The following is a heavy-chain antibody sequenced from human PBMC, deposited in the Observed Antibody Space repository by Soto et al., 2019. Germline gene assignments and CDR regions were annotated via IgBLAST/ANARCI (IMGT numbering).Heavy chain of an antibody. CDR2: IDLDDDK. J-gene: IGHJ6*02. CDR3: ERMATVHYYYYYGMDV. CDR1: GSSLSTSGIC. D-gene: IGHD4-17*01. Sequence: RPTLVYATQTLRLTCTFSGSSLSTSGICVSWIRQPPWKALEWLALIDLDDDKYYSTSLKTRLTISKDTSKNQVVLTMTNMDPVDTATYYCERMATVHYYYYYGMDVWGQGTTVTVSS. V-gene: IGHV2-70*01.